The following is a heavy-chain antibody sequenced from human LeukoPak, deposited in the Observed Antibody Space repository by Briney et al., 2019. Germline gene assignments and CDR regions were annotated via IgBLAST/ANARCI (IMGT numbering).Heavy chain of an antibody. V-gene: IGHV7-4-1*02. J-gene: IGHJ6*02. CDR2: INTNTGNP. CDR3: ARDRITSDVGSSSVLYYYYGMDV. CDR1: GYTFTSYA. D-gene: IGHD6-13*01. Sequence: ASVKVSCKASGYTFTSYAMNWMRQAPGQGLEWMGWINTNTGNPTYAQGFTGRFVFSLDTSVSTAYLQISSLKAEDTAVYYCARDRITSDVGSSSVLYYYYGMDVWGQGTTVTVSS.